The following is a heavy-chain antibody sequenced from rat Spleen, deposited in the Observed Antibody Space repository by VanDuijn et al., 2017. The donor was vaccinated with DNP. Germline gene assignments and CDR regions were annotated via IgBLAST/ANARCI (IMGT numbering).Heavy chain of an antibody. Sequence: EVQLVESGGGLVQPGRSLKLSCAASGFTFSNYDMAWVRQAPTKGLEWVAYISTGGGNTYYRDSVKGRFTISRDNAKSTLYLQMDSLRSEDTATYYCARRDNNYRYFDFWGPGTMVTVSS. CDR1: GFTFSNYD. CDR2: ISTGGGNT. V-gene: IGHV5S23*01. J-gene: IGHJ1*01. D-gene: IGHD1-10*01. CDR3: ARRDNNYRYFDF.